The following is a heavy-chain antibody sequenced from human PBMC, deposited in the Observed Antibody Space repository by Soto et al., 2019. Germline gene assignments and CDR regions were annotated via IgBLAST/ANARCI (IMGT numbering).Heavy chain of an antibody. J-gene: IGHJ3*02. CDR3: ARARDGYNSRAFDI. Sequence: SVKVSCKASGGTFSSYAISWVRQAPGQGLEWMGGIIPIFGTANYAQKFQGRVTITADESTSTAYMELSSLRSEDTAVYYCARARDGYNSRAFDIWGQGTMVTVSS. CDR2: IIPIFGTA. D-gene: IGHD5-12*01. CDR1: GGTFSSYA. V-gene: IGHV1-69*13.